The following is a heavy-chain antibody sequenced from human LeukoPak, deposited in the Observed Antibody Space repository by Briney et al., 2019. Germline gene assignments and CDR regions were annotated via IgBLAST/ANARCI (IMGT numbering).Heavy chain of an antibody. D-gene: IGHD4-17*01. J-gene: IGHJ4*02. CDR2: IKEDGSEK. Sequence: GGSLRLSCAASGFTFIGYWMSWVRQAPGRGLEYVANIKEDGSEKYYVDSVRGRFTISRDNAKNSLYLQMNSLRAEDTAVYYCARSRYGVVGFWGQGTLVTVSS. CDR1: GFTFIGYW. V-gene: IGHV3-7*02. CDR3: ARSRYGVVGF.